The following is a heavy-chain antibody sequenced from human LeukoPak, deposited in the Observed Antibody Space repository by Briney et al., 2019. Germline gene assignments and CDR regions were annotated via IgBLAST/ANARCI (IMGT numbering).Heavy chain of an antibody. D-gene: IGHD3/OR15-3a*01. CDR2: ISSSSSTI. J-gene: IGHJ4*02. V-gene: IGHV3-48*04. CDR3: ARGRDSDFDY. CDR1: GFTFSSYS. Sequence: GSLRLSCAASGFTFSSYSMNWVRQAPGKGLEWVSYISSSSSTIYYADSVKGRFTISRDNAKNSLYLQMNSLRAEDTAVYYCARGRDSDFDYWGQGTLVTVSS.